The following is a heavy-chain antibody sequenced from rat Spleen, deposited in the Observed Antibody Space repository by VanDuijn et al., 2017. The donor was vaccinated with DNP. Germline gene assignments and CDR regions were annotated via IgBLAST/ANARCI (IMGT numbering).Heavy chain of an antibody. CDR3: SVEVYYGSDY. Sequence: EVQLVESGGGLVQPGRSLKLSCAASGFTFSNYYMAWIRQTPMKGLEWVASISPSGGSTYYRDSVKGRCTVSRDNAKSTLYLQMDSLRSEDTATYYCSVEVYYGSDYWGQGVMVTVSS. V-gene: IGHV5-25*01. CDR1: GFTFSNYY. CDR2: ISPSGGST. D-gene: IGHD1-6*01. J-gene: IGHJ2*01.